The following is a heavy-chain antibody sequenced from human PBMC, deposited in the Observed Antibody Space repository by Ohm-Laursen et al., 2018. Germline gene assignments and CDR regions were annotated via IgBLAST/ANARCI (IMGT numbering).Heavy chain of an antibody. J-gene: IGHJ4*02. CDR3: ARIGYSYGLDY. V-gene: IGHV4-38-2*01. Sequence: SDTLSLTCGVSGDSIGSGYYWGWIRQPPGKGLEWIGSFYHSGNTYYSPSLKSRVTMSVDTSKNQFSLKLSSVTAADTAVYYCARIGYSYGLDYWGQGTLVTVSS. D-gene: IGHD5-18*01. CDR2: FYHSGNT. CDR1: GDSIGSGYY.